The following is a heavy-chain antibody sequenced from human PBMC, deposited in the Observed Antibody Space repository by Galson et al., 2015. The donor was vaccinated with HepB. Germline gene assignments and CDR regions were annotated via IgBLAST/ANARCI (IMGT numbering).Heavy chain of an antibody. CDR3: ARDASDYYDSSGYSQGGWFDP. J-gene: IGHJ5*02. CDR2: IDPSDSYT. D-gene: IGHD3-22*01. Sequence: QSGAEVKKPGESLRISCKGSGYSFTSYWISWVRQMPGKGLEWMGRIDPSDSYTNYSPSFQGHVTIPADKSISTAYLQWSSLKASDTAMYYCARDASDYYDSSGYSQGGWFDPWGQGTLVSVSS. CDR1: GYSFTSYW. V-gene: IGHV5-10-1*01.